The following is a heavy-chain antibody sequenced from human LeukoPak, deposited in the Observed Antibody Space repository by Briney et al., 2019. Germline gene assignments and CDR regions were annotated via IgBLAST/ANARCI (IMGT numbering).Heavy chain of an antibody. Sequence: ASVKVSCKASGYTFTGYYMHWVRQAPGQGFEWMGWINPNSGGTNYAQKFQGRVTMTRDTSISTAYMELSRLRSDDTAVYYCARYPRTRVWYQLSNWFDPWGQGTLVTVSS. J-gene: IGHJ5*02. CDR1: GYTFTGYY. CDR2: INPNSGGT. CDR3: ARYPRTRVWYQLSNWFDP. D-gene: IGHD2-2*01. V-gene: IGHV1-2*02.